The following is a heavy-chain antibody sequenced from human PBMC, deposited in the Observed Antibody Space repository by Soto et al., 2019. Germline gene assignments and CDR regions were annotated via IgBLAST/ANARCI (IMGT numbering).Heavy chain of an antibody. V-gene: IGHV4-4*02. CDR3: ARIAAAGTYFQH. CDR1: GGSISSSNW. J-gene: IGHJ1*01. D-gene: IGHD6-13*01. CDR2: IYHSGST. Sequence: QVQLQESGPGLVKPSGTLSLTCAVSGGSISSSNWWSWVRQPPGKGLEWIGEIYHSGSTNYNPSLKRRVTISVDKSKNQFSRKRSSVTAADTAVYYCARIAAAGTYFQHWGQGTLVTVSS.